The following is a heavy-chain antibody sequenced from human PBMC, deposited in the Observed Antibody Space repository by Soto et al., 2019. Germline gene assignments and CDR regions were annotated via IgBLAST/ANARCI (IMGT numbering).Heavy chain of an antibody. Sequence: GGSLRLSCGVSGFTFSSYAMSWVRQAPGKGLEWVSAISVTGGRTYYADSVKGRFTISRDNSKNTLYLEMNSLRAEDTAVYFCAKDLKYYDSSGYYPRFDYWGQGTLVTVSS. J-gene: IGHJ4*02. CDR2: ISVTGGRT. CDR1: GFTFSSYA. V-gene: IGHV3-23*01. CDR3: AKDLKYYDSSGYYPRFDY. D-gene: IGHD3-22*01.